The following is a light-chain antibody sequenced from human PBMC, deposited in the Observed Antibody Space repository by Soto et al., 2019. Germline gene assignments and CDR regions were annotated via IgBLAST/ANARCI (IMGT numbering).Light chain of an antibody. CDR1: QSVNNN. CDR2: GAS. V-gene: IGKV3-15*01. CDR3: QQANSFPWT. J-gene: IGKJ1*01. Sequence: EIVMTQSPATLSVSPGERATLSCRASQSVNNNLAWYQQKPGQAPSLLIYGASTRATGIPARFSGSGSGTEFTLTISSLQSEDFATYYCQQANSFPWTFGQGTKVEIK.